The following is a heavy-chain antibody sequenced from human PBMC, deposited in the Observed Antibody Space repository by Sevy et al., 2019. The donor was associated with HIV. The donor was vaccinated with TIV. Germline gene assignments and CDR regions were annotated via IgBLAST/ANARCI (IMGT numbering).Heavy chain of an antibody. J-gene: IGHJ5*02. V-gene: IGHV1-18*04. CDR2: ISAYNGNT. Sequence: ASVKVSCKASGYTFTSYGISWVRQAPGQGLEWMGWISAYNGNTNYAQKLQGRVTMTTDTSTSTAYMELRSLRSDDTAGYYCARAEPYYAFWSGYYSIGATPPNNWFDPWGQGTLVTVSS. D-gene: IGHD3-3*01. CDR3: ARAEPYYAFWSGYYSIGATPPNNWFDP. CDR1: GYTFTSYG.